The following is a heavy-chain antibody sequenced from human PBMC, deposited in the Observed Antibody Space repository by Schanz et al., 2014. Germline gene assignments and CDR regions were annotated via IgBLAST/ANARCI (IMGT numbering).Heavy chain of an antibody. CDR2: ISAYNGNT. Sequence: VQSVHSGTEVQKLGASVKVSCKASGYTFTSYGINWVRQAPGQGLEWMGWISAYNGNTNYAQKLQGRVTMTTDTSTSTAYMELRSLRSGDTAVYYCARGGYSSGWYDRDIAHFDYWGQGTLVTVSS. CDR3: ARGGYSSGWYDRDIAHFDY. V-gene: IGHV1-18*01. D-gene: IGHD6-19*01. CDR1: GYTFTSYG. J-gene: IGHJ4*02.